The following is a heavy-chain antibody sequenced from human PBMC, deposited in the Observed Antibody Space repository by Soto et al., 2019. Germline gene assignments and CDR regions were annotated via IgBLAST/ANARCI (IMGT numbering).Heavy chain of an antibody. Sequence: SETLSLTCTVSGGSISSGGYYWSWIRQHPGKGLEWIGYIYYSGSTYYNPSLKSRVTISVDTSKNQFSLKLSSVTAADTAVYYCARERRAPITMVRGVIDYFDYWGQGTLVTVSS. D-gene: IGHD3-10*01. V-gene: IGHV4-31*03. CDR3: ARERRAPITMVRGVIDYFDY. CDR1: GGSISSGGYY. J-gene: IGHJ4*02. CDR2: IYYSGST.